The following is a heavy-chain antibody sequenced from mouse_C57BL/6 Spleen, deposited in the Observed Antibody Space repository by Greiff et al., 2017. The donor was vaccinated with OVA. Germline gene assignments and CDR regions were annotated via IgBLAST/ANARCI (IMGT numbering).Heavy chain of an antibody. D-gene: IGHD1-1*01. CDR1: GYTFTSYW. CDR2: IDPSDSYT. CDR3: ARGVLRYPYFDY. Sequence: QVQLQQPGAELVMPGASVKLSCKASGYTFTSYWMHWVKQRPGQGLEWIGEIDPSDSYTNYNQKFKGKSTLTVDKYSSTAYMQLRSLTSEDSAVSSCARGVLRYPYFDYWGQGTTLPVSS. V-gene: IGHV1-69*01. J-gene: IGHJ2*01.